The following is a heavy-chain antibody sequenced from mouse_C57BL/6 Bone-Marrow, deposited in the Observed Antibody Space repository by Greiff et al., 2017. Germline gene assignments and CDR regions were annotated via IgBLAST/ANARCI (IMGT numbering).Heavy chain of an antibody. Sequence: EVQLQQSGPELVKPGASVKIPCKASGYTFTDYNMDWVKQSHGKSLEWIGDINPNTGGTIYNQKFKGKATLTVDKSSSTAYMELRSLTSEDTAVYYCARSGGYYGYAMDYWGQGTSVTVSS. CDR3: ARSGGYYGYAMDY. CDR2: INPNTGGT. J-gene: IGHJ4*01. CDR1: GYTFTDYN. D-gene: IGHD1-1*01. V-gene: IGHV1-18*01.